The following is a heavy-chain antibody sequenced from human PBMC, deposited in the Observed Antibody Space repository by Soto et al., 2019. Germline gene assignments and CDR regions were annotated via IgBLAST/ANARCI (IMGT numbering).Heavy chain of an antibody. J-gene: IGHJ4*02. CDR2: IKHDGSVQ. Sequence: QLVESGGGLVQPGWSLRLSCEASGFTFSGYWMSWVRQAPGKGLGWVADIKHDGSVQYYVDSVKGRFTISRDNAKKLLYLQMNGLRAEDTALYYCARATYSNAWYRFDLWGQGTLVTVSS. V-gene: IGHV3-7*03. CDR3: ARATYSNAWYRFDL. CDR1: GFTFSGYW. D-gene: IGHD4-4*01.